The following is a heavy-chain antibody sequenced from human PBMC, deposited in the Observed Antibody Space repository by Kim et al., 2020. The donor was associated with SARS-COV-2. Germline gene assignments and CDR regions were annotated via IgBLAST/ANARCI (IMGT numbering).Heavy chain of an antibody. CDR3: ARDLGRIAYYYGMDV. CDR1: GYTFTSYG. CDR2: ISAYNGNT. J-gene: IGHJ6*02. D-gene: IGHD2-15*01. V-gene: IGHV1-18*01. Sequence: ASVKVSCKASGYTFTSYGISWVRQAPGQGLEWMGWISAYNGNTHYAQKLQGRVTMTTDTSTSTAYMELRGLRSDDTAVYCCARDLGRIAYYYGMDVWGQGTAVTVSS.